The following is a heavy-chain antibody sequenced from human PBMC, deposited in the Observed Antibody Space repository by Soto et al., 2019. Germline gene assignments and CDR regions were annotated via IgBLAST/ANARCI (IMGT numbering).Heavy chain of an antibody. J-gene: IGHJ4*02. CDR1: GFTFSSYA. V-gene: IGHV3-23*01. CDR3: AKDLAAMDLFDY. CDR2: ISGSGGST. Sequence: LRLSCAASGFTFSSYAMNWVRQAPGKGLEWVSAISGSGGSTYYADSVKGRFTISRDNSKNTLYLQMNSLRAEDTAVYYCAKDLAAMDLFDYWGQGTLVTVSS. D-gene: IGHD5-18*01.